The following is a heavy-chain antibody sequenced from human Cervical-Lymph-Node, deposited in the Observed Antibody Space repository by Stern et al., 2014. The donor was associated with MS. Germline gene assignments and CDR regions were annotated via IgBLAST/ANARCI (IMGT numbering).Heavy chain of an antibody. V-gene: IGHV3-30-3*01. CDR3: ARDSAVGAGSLDY. CDR2: ISYDRSN. J-gene: IGHJ4*02. CDR1: GFTFSNYP. D-gene: IGHD1-26*01. Sequence: VQLVESGGGVVQPGRSLRLSCAASGFTFSNYPMHWVRQAPGKGLEWVAYISYDRSNNYADSVKGRFTISRDNSRNTLYLQMNSLRAEDTAIYYCARDSAVGAGSLDYWGQGSLVTVSS.